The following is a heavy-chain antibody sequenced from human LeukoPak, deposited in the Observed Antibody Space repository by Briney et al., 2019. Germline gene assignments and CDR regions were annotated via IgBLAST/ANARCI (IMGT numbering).Heavy chain of an antibody. CDR1: XXXXSHHX. V-gene: IGHV3-7*01. CDR3: ARLNWNYADY. Sequence: GGSXRLSXXXXXXXXSHHXMTWVRXAPGKGLEWVANIKEDGSEKDYVDSVKGRFTISRDNGKNSLYLQMNSLRGEDTAVYYCARLNWNYADYWGQGTLVTVST. D-gene: IGHD3-3*01. J-gene: IGHJ4*02. CDR2: IKEDGSEK.